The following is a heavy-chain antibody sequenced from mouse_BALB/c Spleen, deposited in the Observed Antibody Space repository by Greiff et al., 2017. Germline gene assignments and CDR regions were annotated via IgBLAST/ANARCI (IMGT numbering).Heavy chain of an antibody. Sequence: EVNLVESGGGLVQPGGSLKLSCAASGFTFSSYGMSWVRQTPDKRLELVATINSNGGSTYYPDSVKGRFTISRDNAKNTLYLQMSSLKSEDTAMYYCARPMITNYAMDYWGQGTSVTVSS. V-gene: IGHV5-6-3*01. CDR3: ARPMITNYAMDY. D-gene: IGHD2-4*01. CDR2: INSNGGST. CDR1: GFTFSSYG. J-gene: IGHJ4*01.